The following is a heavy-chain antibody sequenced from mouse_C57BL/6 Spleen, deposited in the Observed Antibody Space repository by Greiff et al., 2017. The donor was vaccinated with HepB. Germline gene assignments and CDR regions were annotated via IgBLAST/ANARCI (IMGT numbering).Heavy chain of an antibody. CDR1: GYTFTDYY. Sequence: QVQLQQSGAELVRPGASVKLSCKASGYTFTDYYINWVKQRPGQGLEWIARIYPGSGNTYYNEKFKGKATLTAEKSSSTAYMQLSSLTSEDSAVYFCARSLYDYDGYAMDYWGQRTSVTVSS. CDR2: IYPGSGNT. V-gene: IGHV1-76*01. D-gene: IGHD2-4*01. CDR3: ARSLYDYDGYAMDY. J-gene: IGHJ4*01.